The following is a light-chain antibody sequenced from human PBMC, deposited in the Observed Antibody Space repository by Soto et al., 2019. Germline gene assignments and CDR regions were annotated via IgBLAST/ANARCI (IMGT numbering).Light chain of an antibody. CDR1: QSLLHSDGNTY. V-gene: IGKV2-30*02. J-gene: IGKJ1*01. CDR2: QVS. Sequence: DVVMTQSPLSLPVTLGQPASISCRSSQSLLHSDGNTYLNWFQQRPGQSPRRLIYQVSNRDSGVPDRFSGSGSGTDFTLKISRVEAEDVGVYYCMQGSHWLPWTFSQGTKVEIK. CDR3: MQGSHWLPWT.